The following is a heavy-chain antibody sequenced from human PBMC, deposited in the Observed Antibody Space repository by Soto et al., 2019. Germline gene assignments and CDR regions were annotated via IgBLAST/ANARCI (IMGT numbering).Heavy chain of an antibody. CDR2: IKDGGLT. D-gene: IGHD5-12*01. CDR1: GGSLSGYY. V-gene: IGHV4-34*01. J-gene: IGHJ5*02. CDR3: ARGQEGVVATP. Sequence: QVQLQQWGAGLLKPSETLSLTCVVYGGSLSGYYWSWIRQPPGKGLEWIGEIKDGGLTNYSPSLKSRAPISADTPKNQFSLKLHSVTAADRAVYYCARGQEGVVATPWDQGTLVTVSS.